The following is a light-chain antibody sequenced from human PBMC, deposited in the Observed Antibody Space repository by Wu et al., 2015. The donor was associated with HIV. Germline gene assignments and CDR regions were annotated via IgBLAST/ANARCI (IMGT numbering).Light chain of an antibody. J-gene: IGKJ5*01. CDR2: EGY. CDR1: QYISDNY. Sequence: TQFPPLLSMSLGETATLSCRASQYISDNYVAWYQQKFGQPPRLHIHEGYKRAAGVPDRFDASGSGTDFTLTIDRLEPEDFAVYFCQQYRDSPTTFGQGTRLENK. CDR3: QQYRDSPTT. V-gene: IGKV3-20*01.